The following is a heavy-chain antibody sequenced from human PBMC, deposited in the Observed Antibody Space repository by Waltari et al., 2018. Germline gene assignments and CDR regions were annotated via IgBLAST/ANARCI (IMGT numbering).Heavy chain of an antibody. Sequence: QVQLQESGPGLVKPSETLSLTCTVSGGSISSYYWRWIRQPPGKGLEWIGYIYYSGSTNYNPSLKSRVTISVDTSKNQFSLKLSSVTAADTAVYYCARIHSSGWLFDYWGQGTLVTVSS. V-gene: IGHV4-59*01. CDR2: IYYSGST. CDR1: GGSISSYY. J-gene: IGHJ4*02. D-gene: IGHD6-19*01. CDR3: ARIHSSGWLFDY.